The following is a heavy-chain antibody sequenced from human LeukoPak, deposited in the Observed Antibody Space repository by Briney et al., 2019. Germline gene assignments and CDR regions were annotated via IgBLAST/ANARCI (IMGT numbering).Heavy chain of an antibody. CDR1: GFTFSDYS. Sequence: GGSLRLSCAASGFTFSDYSMNWVRQTPGKGLEWVAYISSGGSTIYYADSVRGRFTISRDSARNSLYLQMNSLGDEDTAVYYCARDETGVGSGGIDFWGQGTLVTVSS. CDR2: ISSGGSTI. D-gene: IGHD2-8*02. J-gene: IGHJ4*02. CDR3: ARDETGVGSGGIDF. V-gene: IGHV3-48*02.